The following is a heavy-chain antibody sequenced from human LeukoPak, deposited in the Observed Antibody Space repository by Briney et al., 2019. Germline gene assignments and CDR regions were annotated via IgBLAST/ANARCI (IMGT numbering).Heavy chain of an antibody. D-gene: IGHD2-15*01. CDR3: ARRGGQGWFDP. CDR1: GYSFTSYW. V-gene: IGHV5-51*01. J-gene: IGHJ5*02. Sequence: GESLKISWKGSGYSFTSYWIAWVRQMPGKGRDWMGIIYPGNSDTRYSPSFQGQVTISADKSISTAYLQWSSLKASDTAMYYCARRGGQGWFDPWGQGTLVTVSS. CDR2: IYPGNSDT.